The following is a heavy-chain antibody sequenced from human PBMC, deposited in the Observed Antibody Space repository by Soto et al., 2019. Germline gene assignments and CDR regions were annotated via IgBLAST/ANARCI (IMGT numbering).Heavy chain of an antibody. Sequence: QVQLQLSGPGLVTPSQTLSLTCAISGDSVSSNSAGWNWIRQTPSRGLEWLGRTYYRSKRYFNYAVSVESRITINPATSKNQFSLQLSSVTPDDTAVYYCARGSWDDVSGHYYMDVWGKGTTVTVSS. D-gene: IGHD1-1*01. CDR1: GDSVSSNSAG. J-gene: IGHJ6*03. CDR2: TYYRSKRYF. V-gene: IGHV6-1*01. CDR3: ARGSWDDVSGHYYMDV.